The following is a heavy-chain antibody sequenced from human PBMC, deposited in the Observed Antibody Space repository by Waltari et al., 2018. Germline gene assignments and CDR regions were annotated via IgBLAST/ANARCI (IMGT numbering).Heavy chain of an antibody. CDR3: AREKPDYDFWRGHQRIRYFHYPVDV. CDR2: INDSGTT. Sequence: QAQLQQWGAGLLKPSETLSLTCAVYGWSFRDYYWSWIRQYPGRGLEGIGDINDSGTTHYNPSLKSRVIMSVDMSKSQFSLKLTSVTAADTALYFCAREKPDYDFWRGHQRIRYFHYPVDVWGQGTTVTVSS. CDR1: GWSFRDYY. J-gene: IGHJ6*02. V-gene: IGHV4-34*01. D-gene: IGHD3-3*01.